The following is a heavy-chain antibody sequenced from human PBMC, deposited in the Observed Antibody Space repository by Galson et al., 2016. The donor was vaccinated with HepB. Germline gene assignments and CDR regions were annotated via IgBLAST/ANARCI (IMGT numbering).Heavy chain of an antibody. D-gene: IGHD3-22*01. V-gene: IGHV4-59*08. CDR3: ARRRNYYDSSGYYYDYFDP. Sequence: SETLSLTCTVSGGSISPYYWSWIRQPPGRGLEWIGCIYYIGSTNYNPSLRSQVTISVDTSRNQFSLRLSSVTAADTAVYYCARRRNYYDSSGYYYDYFDPWGRGTPVTVSS. J-gene: IGHJ5*02. CDR1: GGSISPYY. CDR2: IYYIGST.